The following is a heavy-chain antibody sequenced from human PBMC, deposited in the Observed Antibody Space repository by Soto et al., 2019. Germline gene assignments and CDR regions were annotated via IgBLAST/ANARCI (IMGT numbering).Heavy chain of an antibody. CDR1: GGSISSGGYS. CDR3: ARGTYYYDNSFDP. V-gene: IGHV4-30-2*01. J-gene: IGHJ5*02. Sequence: SETLSLTCAVSGGSISSGGYSWSWIRQPPGKGLEWIGYIYHSGSTYYNPSLKGRVTISVDRSKNQFSLKLSSVTAADTAVYYCARGTYYYDNSFDPWRQGTLVTVSS. D-gene: IGHD3-22*01. CDR2: IYHSGST.